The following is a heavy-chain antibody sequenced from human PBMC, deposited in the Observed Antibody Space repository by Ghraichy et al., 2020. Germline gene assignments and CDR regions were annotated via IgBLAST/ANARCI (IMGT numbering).Heavy chain of an antibody. Sequence: SETLSLTCAVYGGSFSGYYWSWIRQPPGKGLEWIGEINHSGSTNYNPSLKSRVTISVDTSKNQFSLKLSSVTAADTAVYYCARAPIVTVLHTPHFDYWGQGTLVTVSS. J-gene: IGHJ4*02. CDR1: GGSFSGYY. V-gene: IGHV4-34*01. CDR2: INHSGST. D-gene: IGHD3-16*02. CDR3: ARAPIVTVLHTPHFDY.